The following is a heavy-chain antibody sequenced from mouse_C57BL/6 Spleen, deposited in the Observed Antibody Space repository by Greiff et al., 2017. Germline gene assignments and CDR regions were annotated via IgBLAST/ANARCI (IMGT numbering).Heavy chain of an antibody. CDR2: IDPSDSET. D-gene: IGHD1-1*01. J-gene: IGHJ4*01. V-gene: IGHV1-52*01. Sequence: QVQLQQPGAELVRPGSSVKLSCKASGYTFTSYWMHWVKQRPIQGLEWIGNIDPSDSETHYNQKFKDKATLTVDKSSSTAYMQLSSLTSEDSAVXYCARPGSSYDYAMDYWGQGTSVTVSS. CDR1: GYTFTSYW. CDR3: ARPGSSYDYAMDY.